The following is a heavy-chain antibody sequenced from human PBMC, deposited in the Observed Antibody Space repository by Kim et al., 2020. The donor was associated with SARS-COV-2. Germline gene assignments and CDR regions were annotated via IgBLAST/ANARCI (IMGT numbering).Heavy chain of an antibody. CDR3: TTGPRYDTSGYFDS. D-gene: IGHD3-22*01. V-gene: IGHV3-15*01. Sequence: APGKGRFTISRDDSKNTLELQMASRKPEDTAVYYCTTGPRYDTSGYFDSWGEGTLVTVSA. J-gene: IGHJ4*02.